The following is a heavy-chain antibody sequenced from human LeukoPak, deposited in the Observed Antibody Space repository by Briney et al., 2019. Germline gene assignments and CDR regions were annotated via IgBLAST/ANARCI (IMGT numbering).Heavy chain of an antibody. V-gene: IGHV1-2*02. J-gene: IGHJ4*02. CDR2: INPNSGRT. CDR1: GDSFNDYY. CDR3: ERDSSDILTGYYHF. D-gene: IGHD3-9*01. Sequence: ASVKVSCKTSGDSFNDYYVHWVRQAPGQGLEWMGWINPNSGRTHYAPKFQGRVTLTTDTSINTTYMELSSLISRDTDLYYCERDSSDILTGYYHFWGQGTLVTVSS.